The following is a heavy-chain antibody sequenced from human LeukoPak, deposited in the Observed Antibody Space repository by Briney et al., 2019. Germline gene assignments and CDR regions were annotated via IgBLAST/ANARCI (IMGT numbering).Heavy chain of an antibody. Sequence: SETLSLTCTVSGGSISSGGYYWSWIRQPPGKGLEWIGYIYHSGSTYYNPSLKSRVTISVDTSKNQFSLKLSSVTAADTAVYYCARGSSGWPFDYWGQGTLVTVSS. CDR2: IYHSGST. J-gene: IGHJ4*02. V-gene: IGHV4-30-2*01. CDR1: GGSISSGGYY. CDR3: ARGSSGWPFDY. D-gene: IGHD6-19*01.